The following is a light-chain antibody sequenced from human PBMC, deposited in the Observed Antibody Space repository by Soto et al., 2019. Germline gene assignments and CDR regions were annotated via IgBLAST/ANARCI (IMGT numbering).Light chain of an antibody. J-gene: IGKJ5*01. CDR1: QNIKTN. CDR2: GAF. V-gene: IGKV3-15*01. CDR3: QQYTGPPTT. Sequence: DTVLTQSPATLSVSQGERATPSCRASQNIKTNLAWYQHKPGQAPRLLIYGAFTGATGVPARFSGSGSGTDFTLTITRLEPEDSAVYFCQQYTGPPTTFGQGTRLEIK.